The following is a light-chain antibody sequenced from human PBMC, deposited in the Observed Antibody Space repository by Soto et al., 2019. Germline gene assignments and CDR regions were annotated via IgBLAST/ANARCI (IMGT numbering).Light chain of an antibody. J-gene: IGKJ2*01. CDR3: QQYYSSTPMHT. Sequence: DIVMTQSPDSLAVSLGERATINCKSSQSVLYSSNNRNYLAWYQQKSGQPPKLLIYWASTRDSGVPDRFSGSGSGTDFALTISNVQAEDVAVYYCQQYYSSTPMHTFGQGTKLEIK. CDR1: QSVLYSSNNRNY. CDR2: WAS. V-gene: IGKV4-1*01.